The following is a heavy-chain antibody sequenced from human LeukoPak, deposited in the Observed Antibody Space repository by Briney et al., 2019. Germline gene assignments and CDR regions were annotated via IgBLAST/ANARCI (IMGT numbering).Heavy chain of an antibody. Sequence: GGSLRLSCAAARFTFSDYAMSWVRQAPGKGLEWVSGITGSSDSTYYADSVQGRFTISRDNSKNTLSLQMNSLTGEDTAVYYCAKPNYYDRGGYLFDYWGQGTLVTVSS. CDR3: AKPNYYDRGGYLFDY. CDR2: ITGSSDST. CDR1: RFTFSDYA. V-gene: IGHV3-23*01. D-gene: IGHD3-22*01. J-gene: IGHJ4*02.